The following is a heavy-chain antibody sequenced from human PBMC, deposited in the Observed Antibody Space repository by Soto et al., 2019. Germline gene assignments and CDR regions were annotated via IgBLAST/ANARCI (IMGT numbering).Heavy chain of an antibody. Sequence: QVQLVQPGAEVKKPGASVKVSCKASGYTFTGYYMHWVRQAPGQGLEWMGWINPNSGGTNYAQKFQGWVTMTRDTSISTAYMELSRLRSDDTAVYYCARGNPKESGSYGSDAFDIWGQGTMVTVSS. J-gene: IGHJ3*02. CDR3: ARGNPKESGSYGSDAFDI. V-gene: IGHV1-2*04. CDR2: INPNSGGT. CDR1: GYTFTGYY. D-gene: IGHD1-26*01.